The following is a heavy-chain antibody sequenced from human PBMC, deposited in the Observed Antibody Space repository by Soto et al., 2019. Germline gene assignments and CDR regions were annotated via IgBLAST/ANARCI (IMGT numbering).Heavy chain of an antibody. CDR1: GGTFSSYA. V-gene: IGHV1-69*01. J-gene: IGHJ4*02. D-gene: IGHD1-1*01. CDR2: IIAIFGTA. CDR3: ARKGNWNHFDY. Sequence: QVQLVQSGAEVKKPGSSVKVSCKASGGTFSSYAISWVRQAPGQGLEWMGGIIAIFGTANYAQKFQGRGTITADEYTSTAYMELSSLRSEDTAVYYCARKGNWNHFDYWGQGTLVTVSS.